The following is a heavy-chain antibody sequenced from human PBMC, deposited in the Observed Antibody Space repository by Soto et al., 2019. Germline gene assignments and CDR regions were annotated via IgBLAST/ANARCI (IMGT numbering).Heavy chain of an antibody. CDR2: IDYSEVT. V-gene: IGHV4-31*11. CDR3: AKADGEAMVHSGFDP. Sequence: QVQLQESGPGLVKPSQTLSLTCAVSGASINSGGRFWSWVRQSPGKGLEWIGHIDYSEVTYYNPSIKRRITIAVDASKSQFSLKLTSVTAAEAAVYYCAKADGEAMVHSGFDPWGQGILVTVSS. CDR1: GASINSGGRF. D-gene: IGHD5-18*01. J-gene: IGHJ5*02.